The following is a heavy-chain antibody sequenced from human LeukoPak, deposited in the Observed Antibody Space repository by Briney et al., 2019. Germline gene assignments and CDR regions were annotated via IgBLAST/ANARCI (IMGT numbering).Heavy chain of an antibody. CDR3: AREGSMTARPFVSIDY. CDR2: IHTSGST. CDR1: GGSISSYY. D-gene: IGHD6-6*01. V-gene: IGHV4-4*07. Sequence: SETLSLTCTVSGGSISSYYWSWIRQPAGKGLQWIGRIHTSGSTDYNPSLGSRVTKSVDTSKNQFSLKLSSVTAADTAVYYCAREGSMTARPFVSIDYWGQGTLVTVSS. J-gene: IGHJ4*02.